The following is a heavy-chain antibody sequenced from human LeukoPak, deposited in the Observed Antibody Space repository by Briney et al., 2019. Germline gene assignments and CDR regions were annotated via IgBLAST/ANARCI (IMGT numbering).Heavy chain of an antibody. CDR2: ISYDGSNK. D-gene: IGHD3-22*01. J-gene: IGHJ4*02. CDR3: AREGPIYYDSSGYFDY. CDR1: GFTFSSNW. Sequence: GGSLRLSCAASGFTFSSNWMHWVRQAPGKGLEWVAVISYDGSNKYYADSVKGRFTISRDNSKNTLYLQMNSLRAEDTAVYYCAREGPIYYDSSGYFDYWGQGTLVTVSS. V-gene: IGHV3-30*19.